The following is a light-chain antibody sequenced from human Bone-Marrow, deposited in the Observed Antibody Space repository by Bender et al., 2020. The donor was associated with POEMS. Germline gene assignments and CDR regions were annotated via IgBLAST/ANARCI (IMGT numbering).Light chain of an antibody. CDR2: DVN. CDR3: SSYTTTSLWV. Sequence: HSALTQPASVSGSPGQSITISCTRSGSDVGNYKLVSWYQQHPGKAPKLIIYDVNNRPSGVSNRFSGSKSGNTASLTISGLQGEDEADYYCSSYTTTSLWVFGGGTKVTVL. V-gene: IGLV2-14*02. CDR1: GSDVGNYKL. J-gene: IGLJ3*02.